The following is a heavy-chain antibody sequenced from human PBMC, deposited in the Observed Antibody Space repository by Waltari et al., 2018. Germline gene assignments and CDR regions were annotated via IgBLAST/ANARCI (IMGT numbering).Heavy chain of an antibody. Sequence: EVQLVEAGGGLVQPGGSLRLPWSAPGLTLSGNWQRRVRQARGKGRGWLTNIKQAGIGKYSVDSVKGRFTISRDNAKNSLYLQMNSLRAEDTAVYYCAGKSLDYWGQGTLVTVSS. CDR3: AGKSLDY. CDR1: GLTLSGNW. V-gene: IGHV3-7*01. CDR2: IKQAGIGK. J-gene: IGHJ4*02.